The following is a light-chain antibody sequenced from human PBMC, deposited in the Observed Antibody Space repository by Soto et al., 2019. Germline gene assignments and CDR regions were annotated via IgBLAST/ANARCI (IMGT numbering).Light chain of an antibody. V-gene: IGKV3-15*01. CDR3: QQYNSLPRT. Sequence: ETLMTQSPATLSVSPGERATLSCRASQSVSSNLAWYQHIPGQAPRLLIYGTSTRATGIPARFSASGSGTEFTLTISSLQSEDFAVYYCQQYNSLPRTFGQGTKVEIK. J-gene: IGKJ1*01. CDR1: QSVSSN. CDR2: GTS.